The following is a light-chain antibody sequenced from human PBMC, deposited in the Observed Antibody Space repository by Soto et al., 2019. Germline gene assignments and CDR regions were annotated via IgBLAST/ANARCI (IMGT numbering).Light chain of an antibody. CDR2: GAS. J-gene: IGKJ5*01. CDR1: QRISSN. Sequence: EIVMTQYPATLSLSPGERATLSCRASQRISSNLAWYQHKPGRAPRLLIYGASTRATGIPARLSGSGSVTEFTRTISSLQSQAFAGYYCQQYETWPPPITFGQGTRLEIK. V-gene: IGKV3-15*01. CDR3: QQYETWPPPIT.